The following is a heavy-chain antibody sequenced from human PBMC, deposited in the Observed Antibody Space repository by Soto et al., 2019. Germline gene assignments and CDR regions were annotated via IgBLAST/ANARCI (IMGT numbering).Heavy chain of an antibody. Sequence: GASVKVSCKASGYTFTTYGINWVRQAPGQGLEWLGWISAYNGNTYYAQKLQGRVTMTTDTSTSTAYMELRSLRSDDTAVYYCARDSLAARPGWFDPWGQGTLVTVS. CDR2: ISAYNGNT. J-gene: IGHJ5*02. D-gene: IGHD6-6*01. CDR1: GYTFTTYG. V-gene: IGHV1-18*01. CDR3: ARDSLAARPGWFDP.